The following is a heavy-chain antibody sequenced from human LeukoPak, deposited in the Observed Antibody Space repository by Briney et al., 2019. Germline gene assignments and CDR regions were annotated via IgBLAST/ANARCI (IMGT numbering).Heavy chain of an antibody. J-gene: IGHJ4*02. V-gene: IGHV5-51*01. CDR2: IQPGDSDT. Sequence: ESLTLSCKGSGYSFISYWIGWVRQMPGKGLEWMGIIQPGDSDTRYSPSFQGQVTISVDKSINTAYLQWSSLKASDTAMYYCARAYSRPQPFDYWGQGTLVTVSS. CDR3: ARAYSRPQPFDY. CDR1: GYSFISYW. D-gene: IGHD2-21*01.